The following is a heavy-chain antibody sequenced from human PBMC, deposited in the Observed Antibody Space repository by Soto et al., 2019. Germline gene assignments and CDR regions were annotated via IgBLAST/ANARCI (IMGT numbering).Heavy chain of an antibody. CDR1: GFSFSSYA. D-gene: IGHD5-18*01. J-gene: IGHJ6*02. Sequence: PXGSLRLSCAASGFSFSSYAMHGVRQAPGKGLEWVAVISYDGSNRYYADSVKGRFTISRDNSKNTLYLQMNSLRAEDTAVYYCARDTGKAMAPAGMDVWGQGTTVTVPS. CDR2: ISYDGSNR. CDR3: ARDTGKAMAPAGMDV. V-gene: IGHV3-30-3*01.